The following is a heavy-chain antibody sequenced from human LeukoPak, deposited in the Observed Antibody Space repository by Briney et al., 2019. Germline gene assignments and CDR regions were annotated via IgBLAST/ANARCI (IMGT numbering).Heavy chain of an antibody. Sequence: ASVKVSCKASGYTFTSYGISWVRQAPGQGLEWMGWISAYNGNTNYAQKLQGRVTMTTDTSTSTAYMELRSLRSDDTAVYYCARRYAATHYYYYMDVWGKGTTVTVSS. J-gene: IGHJ6*03. D-gene: IGHD2-15*01. CDR1: GYTFTSYG. CDR2: ISAYNGNT. CDR3: ARRYAATHYYYYMDV. V-gene: IGHV1-18*01.